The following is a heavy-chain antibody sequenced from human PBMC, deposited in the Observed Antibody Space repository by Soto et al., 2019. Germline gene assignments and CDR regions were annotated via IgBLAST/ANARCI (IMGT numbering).Heavy chain of an antibody. V-gene: IGHV3-74*01. D-gene: IGHD3-10*02. CDR3: GRNAIYVWRVPDEY. CDR2: IKNDGSGA. Sequence: EVQLVESGGGSVQPGGSLRLSCPASGFTFSGYWVHWVRQGPGKELLWVARIKNDGSGAIYADSVKGRFTISRDNAKNTVYLQMDNLRVEDTGVYYCGRNAIYVWRVPDEYWGQGTPVLVSS. J-gene: IGHJ4*02. CDR1: GFTFSGYW.